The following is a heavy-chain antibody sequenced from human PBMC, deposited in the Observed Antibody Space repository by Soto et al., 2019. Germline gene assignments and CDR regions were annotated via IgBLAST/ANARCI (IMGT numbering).Heavy chain of an antibody. V-gene: IGHV1-69*08. CDR3: ARDHGYCSGGSCYDDY. J-gene: IGHJ4*02. D-gene: IGHD2-15*01. CDR2: IIPILGIA. Sequence: QVQLVQSGAEVKKPGSSVKVSCKASGGTFSSYTISWVRQAPGQGLEWMGRIIPILGIANYAQKFQGRVTITADKSTSTAYMELSRLRSEDTAVYYCARDHGYCSGGSCYDDYWGQGTLVTVSS. CDR1: GGTFSSYT.